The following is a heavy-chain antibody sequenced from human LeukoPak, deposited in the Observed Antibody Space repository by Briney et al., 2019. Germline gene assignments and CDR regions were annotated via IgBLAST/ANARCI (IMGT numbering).Heavy chain of an antibody. V-gene: IGHV1-18*01. CDR2: ISAYNGNT. CDR3: ARDRFGSGSYYTFDY. Sequence: GGSVKVSCKASGYTITSYSISWVRQAPGQGLEWMGWISAYNGNTNYAQKLQGRVTMTTDTSTSTAYMELRSLRSDDTAVYYCARDRFGSGSYYTFDYWGQGTLVTVSS. D-gene: IGHD3-10*01. CDR1: GYTITSYS. J-gene: IGHJ4*02.